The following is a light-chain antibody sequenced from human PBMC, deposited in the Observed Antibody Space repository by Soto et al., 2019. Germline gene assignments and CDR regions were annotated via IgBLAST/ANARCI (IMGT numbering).Light chain of an antibody. Sequence: EVVLTQSPATLSVSPGERAALSCRASQSIQSDLAWYQQKPGQGPRLLIYGASTRATGIPVRFSGSGAGTEFTLTISRLQSEDFALYFCQQYNNWPWTFGQGTKVDIK. CDR3: QQYNNWPWT. V-gene: IGKV3-15*01. CDR1: QSIQSD. CDR2: GAS. J-gene: IGKJ1*01.